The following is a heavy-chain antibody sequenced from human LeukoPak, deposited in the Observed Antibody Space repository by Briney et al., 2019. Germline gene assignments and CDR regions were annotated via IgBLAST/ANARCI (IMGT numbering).Heavy chain of an antibody. CDR2: TGSIGSTI. J-gene: IGHJ4*02. CDR3: ARVGGRGIDY. Sequence: GGSLRLSCSAPGFSFNIYSMSWVRQSPGKGLEWIAYTGSIGSTIHYADSVKGRFTISRDNAKKSLFLQMDTLRGDDTAVYYCARVGGRGIDYWGQGSLVSVSS. CDR1: GFSFNIYS. V-gene: IGHV3-48*01.